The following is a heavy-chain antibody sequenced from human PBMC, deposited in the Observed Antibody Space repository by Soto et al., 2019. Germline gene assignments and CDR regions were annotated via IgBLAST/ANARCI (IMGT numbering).Heavy chain of an antibody. J-gene: IGHJ5*02. Sequence: QVQLVQSGAEVKKPGSSVKVSCKASGGTFSRYTINWVRQAPGQGLEWMGRIIPIAAIANYTQKFQGRVTITVDNSPNTAYMELSSLRSDDTAVYYCARGSTIVRGAPSWFDPWGQGTLVTVSS. CDR3: ARGSTIVRGAPSWFDP. CDR2: IIPIAAIA. V-gene: IGHV1-69*02. D-gene: IGHD3-10*01. CDR1: GGTFSRYT.